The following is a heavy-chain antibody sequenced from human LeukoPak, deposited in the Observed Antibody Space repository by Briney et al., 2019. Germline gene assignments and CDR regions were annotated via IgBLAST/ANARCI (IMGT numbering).Heavy chain of an antibody. CDR2: FYDSGST. CDR3: ARVLQNYYHLDV. V-gene: IGHV4-59*11. D-gene: IGHD2/OR15-2a*01. J-gene: IGHJ6*03. Sequence: SETLSLTCSVSGDSISSHYWSWIRQPPGKGLEWIGFFYDSGSTNYKSSLKSRVTMSADTSKNQFSLKLSSVTAADTAVYYCARVLQNYYHLDVWGTGTTVTVSS. CDR1: GDSISSHY.